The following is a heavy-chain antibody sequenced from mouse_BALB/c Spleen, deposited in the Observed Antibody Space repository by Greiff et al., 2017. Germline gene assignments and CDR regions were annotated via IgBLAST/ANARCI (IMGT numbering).Heavy chain of an antibody. CDR1: GYSITSDYA. Sequence: VQLKESGPGLVKPSQSLSLTCTVTGYSITSDYAWNWIRQFPGNKLEWMGYISYSGSTSYNPSLKSRISITRDTSKNQFFLQLNSVTTEDTATYYCARGETGTDYYAMDYWGQGTSVTVSS. D-gene: IGHD4-1*01. CDR3: ARGETGTDYYAMDY. CDR2: ISYSGST. J-gene: IGHJ4*01. V-gene: IGHV3-2*02.